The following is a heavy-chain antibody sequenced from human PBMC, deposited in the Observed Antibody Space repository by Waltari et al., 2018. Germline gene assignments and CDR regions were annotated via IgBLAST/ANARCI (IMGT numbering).Heavy chain of an antibody. CDR2: IYYSGST. CDR3: ASSPRDQLLWFGKFSQTDWYFDL. D-gene: IGHD3-10*01. J-gene: IGHJ2*01. CDR1: GGSIRSYY. V-gene: IGHV4-59*01. Sequence: QVQLQESGPGLVKPSETLSLTCTVSGGSIRSYYWSWFRQPPGQGLAWIGYIYYSGSTNYNPSLKSRVTISVDTSKNQFSLKLSSVTAADTAVYYCASSPRDQLLWFGKFSQTDWYFDLWGRGTLVTVSS.